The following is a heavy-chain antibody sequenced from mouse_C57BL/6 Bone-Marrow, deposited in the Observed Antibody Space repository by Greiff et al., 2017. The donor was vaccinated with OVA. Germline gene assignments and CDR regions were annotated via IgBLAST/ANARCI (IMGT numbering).Heavy chain of an antibody. CDR2: ISSGGSYT. D-gene: IGHD1-1*01. CDR1: GFTFSSYG. Sequence: EVKLMESGGDLVKPGGSLKLSCAASGFTFSSYGMSWVRQTPDKRLEWVATISSGGSYTYYPDSVKGRFTISRDNAKNTLYLQMSSLKSEDTAMYYCARLSYYGSSYPWFAYWGQGTLVTVSA. CDR3: ARLSYYGSSYPWFAY. V-gene: IGHV5-6*01. J-gene: IGHJ3*01.